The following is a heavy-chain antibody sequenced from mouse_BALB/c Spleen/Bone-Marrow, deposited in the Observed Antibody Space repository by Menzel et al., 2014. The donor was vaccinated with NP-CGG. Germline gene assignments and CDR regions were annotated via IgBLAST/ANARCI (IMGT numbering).Heavy chain of an antibody. CDR2: IYYSGTI. D-gene: IGHD2-1*01. CDR1: GISITTGNYR. Sequence: EVMLVESGPGLVKPSQTVSLTCTVTGISITTGNYRWSWIRQFPGNKLEWTGYIYYSGTITYNPSLTSRTTITRDTSKNQFFLEMNSLTAEDTATYYCARYGNYFDYWGQGTTLTVSS. V-gene: IGHV3-5*02. CDR3: ARYGNYFDY. J-gene: IGHJ2*01.